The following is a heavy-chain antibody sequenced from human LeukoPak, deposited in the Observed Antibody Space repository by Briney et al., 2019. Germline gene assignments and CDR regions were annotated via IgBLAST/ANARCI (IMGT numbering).Heavy chain of an antibody. CDR1: GGSFSGYY. CDR3: ARGRYSSGWYLDY. D-gene: IGHD6-19*01. J-gene: IGHJ4*02. Sequence: ASETLSLTCAVYGGSFSGYYWSWIRQPPGKGLEWIGEINHSGSTNYNPSLKSRVTISVDTSNNQFSLKLSSVTAADTAVYYCARGRYSSGWYLDYWGQGTLVTVSS. CDR2: INHSGST. V-gene: IGHV4-34*01.